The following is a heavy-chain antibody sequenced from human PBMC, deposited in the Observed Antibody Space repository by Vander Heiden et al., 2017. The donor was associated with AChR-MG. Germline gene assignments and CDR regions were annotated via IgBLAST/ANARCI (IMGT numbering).Heavy chain of an antibody. D-gene: IGHD3-10*01. J-gene: IGHJ6*02. CDR1: GFTFSSYA. V-gene: IGHV3-23*01. CDR2: IRGSGGST. CDR3: AKATTMVRGVIYGMDV. Sequence: EVQLLESGGGLVQPGGSLRLSCAASGFTFSSYAMSWVRPAPGKGLEWVSAIRGSGGSTYYADSVKGRFTISRDNSKNTLYLQMNSLRAEDTAVYYCAKATTMVRGVIYGMDVWGQGTTVTVSS.